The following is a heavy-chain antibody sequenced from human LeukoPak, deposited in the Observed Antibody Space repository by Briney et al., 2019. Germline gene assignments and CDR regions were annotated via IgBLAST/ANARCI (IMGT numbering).Heavy chain of an antibody. CDR2: ISSSSSYI. Sequence: GSLRLSCAASGFTFSSYSMNWVRQAPGKGLEWVSSISSSSSYIYYADSVKGRFTISRDNAKNSLYLQMNSLRAEDTALYYCAKDISGDGYNLGYFDYWGQGTLVTVSS. J-gene: IGHJ4*02. V-gene: IGHV3-21*04. CDR3: AKDISGDGYNLGYFDY. D-gene: IGHD5-24*01. CDR1: GFTFSSYS.